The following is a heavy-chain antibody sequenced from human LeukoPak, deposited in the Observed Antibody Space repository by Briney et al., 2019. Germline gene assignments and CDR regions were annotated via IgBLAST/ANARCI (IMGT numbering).Heavy chain of an antibody. J-gene: IGHJ4*02. D-gene: IGHD6-19*01. Sequence: ASVKVSCKASGYTFTNYPMHWVRQAPGQRLEWMGWINAGNGNTRYSQEFQGRVTITRDTSARTVYMELSSLRSEDMAVYYCARNLAVAPHAYYFDYWGQGTLVTASS. V-gene: IGHV1-3*03. CDR1: GYTFTNYP. CDR2: INAGNGNT. CDR3: ARNLAVAPHAYYFDY.